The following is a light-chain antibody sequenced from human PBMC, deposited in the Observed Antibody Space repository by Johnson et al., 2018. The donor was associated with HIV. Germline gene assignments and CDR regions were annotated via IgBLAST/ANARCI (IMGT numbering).Light chain of an antibody. CDR1: SSNIGNNY. V-gene: IGLV1-51*02. CDR3: GTWDSSLNAYV. CDR2: ENN. J-gene: IGLJ1*01. Sequence: QSVLTQPPSVSAAPGQKVTISCSGSSSNIGNNYVSWYQQLPGTAPKLLIYENNKRPSGIPDRFSGSKSGTSATLGITGLQTGDEADYYCGTWDSSLNAYVFGTGTKVTGL.